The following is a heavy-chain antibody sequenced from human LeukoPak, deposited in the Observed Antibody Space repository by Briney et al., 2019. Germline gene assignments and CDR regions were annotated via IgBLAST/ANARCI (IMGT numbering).Heavy chain of an antibody. Sequence: SETLSLTCAVYGGSFSGYYWSWIRQPPGKGLEWIGEINHSGSTNYNPSLKSRVTISVDTSKNQFSLKLSSVTAADTAVYYCVRAQAAAGVDYWGQGTLVTVSS. CDR1: GGSFSGYY. CDR2: INHSGST. J-gene: IGHJ4*02. D-gene: IGHD6-13*01. CDR3: VRAQAAAGVDY. V-gene: IGHV4-34*01.